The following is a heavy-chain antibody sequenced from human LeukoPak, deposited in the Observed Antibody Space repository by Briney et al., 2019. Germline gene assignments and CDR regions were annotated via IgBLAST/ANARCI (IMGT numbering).Heavy chain of an antibody. D-gene: IGHD3-10*01. CDR3: ARVRGVIKGDYNYYYMDV. J-gene: IGHJ6*03. CDR1: GYTFTNYV. Sequence: GASVKVSCKASGYTFTNYVMNWVRQAPGQGLEWMGWINTNTGNPTFAQGFTGRFVFSLDTYVSTAYLQINSLKAEDTAVYYCARVRGVIKGDYNYYYMDVWGKGTTVTVSS. CDR2: INTNTGNP. V-gene: IGHV7-4-1*02.